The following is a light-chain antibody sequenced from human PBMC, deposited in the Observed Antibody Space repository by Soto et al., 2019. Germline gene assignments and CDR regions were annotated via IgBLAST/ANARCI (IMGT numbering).Light chain of an antibody. J-gene: IGLJ2*01. Sequence: QSALTQPPSASGSPGQSVTISCTGTSSDVGGYNYVSWYQQHPGKAPKVMIYEVSKRPSGVPDRFSGSKSGNTASQTVSGLQAEDEADYYCASFAGSISLFGGGTKLTVL. CDR3: ASFAGSISL. CDR1: SSDVGGYNY. V-gene: IGLV2-8*01. CDR2: EVS.